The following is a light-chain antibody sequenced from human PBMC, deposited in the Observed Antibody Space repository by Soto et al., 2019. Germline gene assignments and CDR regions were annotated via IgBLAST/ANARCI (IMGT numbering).Light chain of an antibody. J-gene: IGKJ1*01. Sequence: EIVLTQSPGTLSLSPGERATLSCRASQSVSSSYLAWYQQKPGQAPRLLIYGASSRATGIPVMFSGSGSATDFTLTISRLEPEDFAVYVCQQHGSSARTFGQGTKVEIK. CDR1: QSVSSSY. V-gene: IGKV3-20*01. CDR3: QQHGSSART. CDR2: GAS.